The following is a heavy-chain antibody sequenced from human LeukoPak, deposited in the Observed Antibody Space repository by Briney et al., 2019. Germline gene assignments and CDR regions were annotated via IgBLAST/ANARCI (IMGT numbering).Heavy chain of an antibody. J-gene: IGHJ4*02. CDR1: GYTFTSYG. Sequence: GASVKVSCKASGYTFTSYGLSWVRQAPGQGLEWMGWVSAYNGNTNYAQKLQGRVTMTTDTSTSIAYMELRSLRSDDTAVYYCAGPIAAAGKFDYWGQGTLVTVSS. CDR2: VSAYNGNT. CDR3: AGPIAAAGKFDY. V-gene: IGHV1-18*01. D-gene: IGHD6-13*01.